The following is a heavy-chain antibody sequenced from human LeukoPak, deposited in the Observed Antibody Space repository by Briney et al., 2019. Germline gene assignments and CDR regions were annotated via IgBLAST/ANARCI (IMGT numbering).Heavy chain of an antibody. CDR2: IKSDGST. Sequence: GGSLRLSCAASGFTFSSYWMHWVRQAPGKGLAWVSRIKSDGSTNYADSVKGRFTISRDNAKNTVSLQMHSLRAEDTGVYYCASAPSEIGGYYPEYFRHWGQGTLVTVSS. J-gene: IGHJ1*01. V-gene: IGHV3-74*01. D-gene: IGHD3-22*01. CDR1: GFTFSSYW. CDR3: ASAPSEIGGYYPEYFRH.